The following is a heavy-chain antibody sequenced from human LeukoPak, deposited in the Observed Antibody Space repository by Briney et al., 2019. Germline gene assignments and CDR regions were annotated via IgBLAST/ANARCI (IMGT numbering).Heavy chain of an antibody. V-gene: IGHV1-46*01. CDR1: EYTFTSYY. CDR2: INPSGGST. Sequence: ASVKVSCKASEYTFTSYYMHWVRQAPGQGLEWMGIINPSGGSTSYAQNFQGRVTMTRDTSISTASMDLSRLRSDDTAVYYCARAPKNDAYDIWGRGTMVTVSS. J-gene: IGHJ3*02. CDR3: ARAPKNDAYDI.